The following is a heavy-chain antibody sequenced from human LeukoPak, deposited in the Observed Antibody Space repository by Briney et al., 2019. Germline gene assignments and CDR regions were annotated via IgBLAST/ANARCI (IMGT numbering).Heavy chain of an antibody. V-gene: IGHV1-46*01. J-gene: IGHJ5*02. CDR1: GYTFTSYY. D-gene: IGHD3-3*01. Sequence: GASVKVSCKASGYTFTSYYMHWVRLAPGQGLEWMGLINPSGGSTSYAQKFQGRVTMTRDTSTSTVYMELSSLRSEDTAVYYCARAFLEWSNLGNWFDPWGQGTLVTVSS. CDR3: ARAFLEWSNLGNWFDP. CDR2: INPSGGST.